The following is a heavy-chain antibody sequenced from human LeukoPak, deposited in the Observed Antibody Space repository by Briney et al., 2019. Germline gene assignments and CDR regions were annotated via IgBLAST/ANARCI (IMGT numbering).Heavy chain of an antibody. D-gene: IGHD6-19*01. CDR2: IYHSGST. J-gene: IGHJ4*02. Sequence: KSSETLSLTCTVSGGSISSSDYYWSWIRQSPGRGLEWIGNIYHSGSTSYNPSLASRVTISRDTSRNEFSLKLSSVTAADTAVYYCARLFSNQQWLVRGVDYWGQGTLVTVSS. CDR3: ARLFSNQQWLVRGVDY. CDR1: GGSISSSDYY. V-gene: IGHV4-30-4*01.